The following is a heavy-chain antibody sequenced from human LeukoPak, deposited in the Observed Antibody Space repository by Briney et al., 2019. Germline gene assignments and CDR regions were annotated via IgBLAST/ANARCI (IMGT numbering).Heavy chain of an antibody. V-gene: IGHV4-34*01. CDR2: INHSGST. CDR1: GGPFSGYF. J-gene: IGHJ5*02. CDR3: ARTRGYSYQTGGWFDP. D-gene: IGHD5-18*01. Sequence: SETLSLTCAVFGGPFSGYFWGWVRQPPGKGLEWIGQINHSGSTNYNPSLKSRVTISVDTSKNQFSLRLSSVTAADTAVYHCARTRGYSYQTGGWFDPWGQGTLVTVSS.